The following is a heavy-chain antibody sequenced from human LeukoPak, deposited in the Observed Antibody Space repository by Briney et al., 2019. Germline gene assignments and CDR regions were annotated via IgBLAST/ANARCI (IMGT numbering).Heavy chain of an antibody. V-gene: IGHV1-24*01. CDR2: FDPEDGET. CDR1: GYTFSSHD. D-gene: IGHD3-16*02. CDR3: ATDWGYYVWGSYRFDY. Sequence: ASVTVSCKASGYTFSSHDINWVRQAPGKGLEWMGGFDPEDGETIYAQKFQGRVTMTEDTSTDTAYMELSSLRSEDTAVYYCATDWGYYVWGSYRFDYWGQGTLVTVSS. J-gene: IGHJ4*02.